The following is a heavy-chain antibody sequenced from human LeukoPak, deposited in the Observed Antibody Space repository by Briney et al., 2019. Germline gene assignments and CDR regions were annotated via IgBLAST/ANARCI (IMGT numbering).Heavy chain of an antibody. CDR2: FDPEDGET. D-gene: IGHD6-19*01. V-gene: IGHV1-24*01. CDR1: GYTLTELS. J-gene: IGHJ6*02. Sequence: GASVKVSCKVSGYTLTELSMHWVRQAPGKGLEWMGGFDPEDGETIYAQKFQGRVTMTEDTSTDTAYMELSSLRSEDTAVYYCATDGIAVAGSIRYYYYGMDVWGQGTTVTVSS. CDR3: ATDGIAVAGSIRYYYYGMDV.